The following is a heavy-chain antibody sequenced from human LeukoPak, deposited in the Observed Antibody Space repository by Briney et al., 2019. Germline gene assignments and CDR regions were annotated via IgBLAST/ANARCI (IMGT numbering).Heavy chain of an antibody. J-gene: IGHJ6*03. CDR1: GGTFSSYA. Sequence: SVKVSCKASGGTFSSYAISWVRQAPGQGLEWMGGIIPIFGTANYAQKFQGRVTITADKSTSTAYMELSSLRSEDTAVYYCARSSYYYYYMDVWGKGTTVTVSS. CDR3: ARSSYYYYYMDV. CDR2: IIPIFGTA. V-gene: IGHV1-69*06.